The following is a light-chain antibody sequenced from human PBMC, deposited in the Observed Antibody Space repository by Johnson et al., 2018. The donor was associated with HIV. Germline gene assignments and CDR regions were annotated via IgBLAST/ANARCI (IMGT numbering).Light chain of an antibody. Sequence: QSVLTQPPSVSAAPGQKVTVSCSGSSSNIGSNDVSWYQQFPGAAPKLLIYEDNKRPSGIPDRFSGSKSGTSATLGITGLQTGDEADYYCATWDSSLSAYVFGPGTKVTIL. CDR3: ATWDSSLSAYV. V-gene: IGLV1-51*02. CDR2: EDN. CDR1: SSNIGSND. J-gene: IGLJ1*01.